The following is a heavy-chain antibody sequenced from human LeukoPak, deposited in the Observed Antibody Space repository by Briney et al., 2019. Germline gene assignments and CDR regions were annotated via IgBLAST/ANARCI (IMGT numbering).Heavy chain of an antibody. CDR1: GYTLTSYG. D-gene: IGHD6-19*01. CDR3: ARLTYSSGWYNWFDP. J-gene: IGHJ5*02. V-gene: IGHV1-18*01. Sequence: ASVKVSCKASGYTLTSYGISWVRQAPGQGLEWMGWISAYNGNTNYAQKLQGRVTMTTDTSTSTAYMELRSLRSDDTAVYCCARLTYSSGWYNWFDPWGQGTLVTVSS. CDR2: ISAYNGNT.